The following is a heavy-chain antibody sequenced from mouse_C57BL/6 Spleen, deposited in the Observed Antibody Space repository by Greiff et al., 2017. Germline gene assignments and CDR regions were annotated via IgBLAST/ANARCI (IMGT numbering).Heavy chain of an antibody. V-gene: IGHV5-16*01. CDR2: INYDGSST. CDR1: GFTFSDYY. J-gene: IGHJ4*01. CDR3: ARDHYYGSSYDYAMDY. D-gene: IGHD1-1*01. Sequence: EVHLVEPEGGLVQPGSSMKLSCTASGFTFSDYYMAWVRQVPEKGLEWVANINYDGSSTYYLDSLKSRFIISRDNAKNILYLQMSSLKSEDTATYYCARDHYYGSSYDYAMDYWGQGTSVTVSS.